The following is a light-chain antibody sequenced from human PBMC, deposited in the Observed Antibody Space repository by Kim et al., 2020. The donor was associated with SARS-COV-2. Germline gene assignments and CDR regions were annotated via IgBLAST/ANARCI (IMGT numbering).Light chain of an antibody. V-gene: IGKV3-15*01. CDR2: AAS. J-gene: IGKJ4*01. Sequence: EIVMTQSPATLSLSPGERATLSCRASQSVSSNLAWYQQKPGQAPSLLIYAASTRATGIPARFSGSGSGTEFTLTISSLQSKDFAVYYCQQYNNRPPLTFGGGTKVDIK. CDR3: QQYNNRPPLT. CDR1: QSVSSN.